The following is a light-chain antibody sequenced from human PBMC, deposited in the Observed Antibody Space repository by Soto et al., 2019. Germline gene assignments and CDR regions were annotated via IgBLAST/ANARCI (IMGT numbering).Light chain of an antibody. Sequence: QSALTQPPSASGSPGQSVTISCTGTSSDVGGYNYVSWYQQHPGKAPKLMIYEVSKRPSGVPDRFSGSKSGNTASLTVSGLQAEDEADYYCSPYAGSNNFAVFGGGTKPTVL. CDR2: EVS. V-gene: IGLV2-8*01. J-gene: IGLJ2*01. CDR1: SSDVGGYNY. CDR3: SPYAGSNNFAV.